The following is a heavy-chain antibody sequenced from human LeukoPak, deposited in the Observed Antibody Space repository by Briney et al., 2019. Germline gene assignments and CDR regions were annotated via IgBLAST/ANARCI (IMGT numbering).Heavy chain of an antibody. CDR1: GYTFTSYG. CDR3: ARDDLTMVRGLVDY. Sequence: ASVKVSCKASGYTFTSYGISWVRQAPGQGLEWMGWISAYNGNTNYAQKLQGRVTMTTDTSTSTAYMELRSLRSDDTAVYYCARDDLTMVRGLVDYWGQGTLVSVSS. D-gene: IGHD3-10*01. CDR2: ISAYNGNT. V-gene: IGHV1-18*01. J-gene: IGHJ4*02.